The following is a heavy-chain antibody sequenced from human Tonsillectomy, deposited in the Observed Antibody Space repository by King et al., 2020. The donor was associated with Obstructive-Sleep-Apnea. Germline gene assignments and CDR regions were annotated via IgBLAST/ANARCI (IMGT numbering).Heavy chain of an antibody. V-gene: IGHV3-30*18. CDR2: ISYDGGNK. D-gene: IGHD4-17*01. Sequence: LVESGGGVVQPGRSLRLSCAASGFTFSSYGMDWVRQAPGKGLEWVAVISYDGGNKRYADSVKGRFTISRDNSNNTLYLQMNSLRPEDTAVYYCAKDLSDGDYVVVDYWGQGTLVTVSS. CDR1: GFTFSSYG. CDR3: AKDLSDGDYVVVDY. J-gene: IGHJ4*02.